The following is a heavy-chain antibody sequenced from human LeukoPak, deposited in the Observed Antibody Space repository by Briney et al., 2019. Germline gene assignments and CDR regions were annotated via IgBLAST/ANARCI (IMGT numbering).Heavy chain of an antibody. D-gene: IGHD1-26*01. CDR1: GFTFSSYW. Sequence: GGSLRLSCAASGFTFSSYWMHWVRQAPGKGLVWVSRINTDGSSTSYADSVKGRFTISRDNAKNTLYLQMNSLRAEDTAVYYCAREYSGGSFSLDYWGQGTLVTVSS. CDR2: INTDGSST. J-gene: IGHJ4*02. CDR3: AREYSGGSFSLDY. V-gene: IGHV3-74*01.